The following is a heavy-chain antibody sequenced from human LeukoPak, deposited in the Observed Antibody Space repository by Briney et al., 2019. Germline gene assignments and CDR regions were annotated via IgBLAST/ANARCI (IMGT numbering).Heavy chain of an antibody. CDR1: GYTFTTYA. J-gene: IGHJ4*02. Sequence: ASVKVSCKASGYTFTTYAMSWVRQAPGQGLEWMGWINTNTGNPTYAQGFTGRFVFSLDTSVSTAYLQISSLKAEDTAVYYCARGKTIRVADPFDYWGQGTLVTVSS. V-gene: IGHV7-4-1*02. CDR3: ARGKTIRVADPFDY. D-gene: IGHD6-19*01. CDR2: INTNTGNP.